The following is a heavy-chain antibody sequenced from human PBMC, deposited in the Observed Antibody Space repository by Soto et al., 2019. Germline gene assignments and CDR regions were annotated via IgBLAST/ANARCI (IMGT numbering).Heavy chain of an antibody. Sequence: GASVSVPCKDSGYTFTSYYMHWVRQAPGQGLEWIGWINPNSGGTNYAQKFQGRVTMTRDTSISTDYMELSRLRSDDTAVYYCARVVFLNYYYYYGMDVWGQGTTVTVSS. CDR3: ARVVFLNYYYYYGMDV. D-gene: IGHD3-10*02. J-gene: IGHJ6*02. CDR2: INPNSGGT. CDR1: GYTFTSYY. V-gene: IGHV1-2*02.